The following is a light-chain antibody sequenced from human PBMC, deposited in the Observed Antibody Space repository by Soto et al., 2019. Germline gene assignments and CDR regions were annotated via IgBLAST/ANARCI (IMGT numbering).Light chain of an antibody. Sequence: EIVLTQSPGTLSLSPGERATLSCRASQSVSRSYLAWYQQKPGQAPRLLIYGASTRATGIPDRFSGSGSGTDFTLTISSLQSEDFATYYCQQYYNYPLTFGGGTKVDIK. CDR2: GAS. CDR1: QSVSRSY. CDR3: QQYYNYPLT. V-gene: IGKV3-20*01. J-gene: IGKJ4*01.